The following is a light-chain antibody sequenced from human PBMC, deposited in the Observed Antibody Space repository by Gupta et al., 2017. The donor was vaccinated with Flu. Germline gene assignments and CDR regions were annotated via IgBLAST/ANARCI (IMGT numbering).Light chain of an antibody. CDR1: TSDVGGYNS. CDR3: SSYTSGSTLVVA. V-gene: IGLV2-14*01. Sequence: QSALTQPASVSGSPGQSLTISCTGTTSDVGGYNSVSWYQQRPGTAPKLMIDDVSNRPSGMSNRCSGSKSGNTASLTISGLQAEDEADYYCSSYTSGSTLVVAFGGGTKLTVL. CDR2: DVS. J-gene: IGLJ2*01.